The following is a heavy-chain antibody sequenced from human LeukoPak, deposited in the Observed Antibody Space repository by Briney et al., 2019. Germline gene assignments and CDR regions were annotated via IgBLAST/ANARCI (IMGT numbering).Heavy chain of an antibody. CDR1: RASISDNY. V-gene: IGHV4-4*07. D-gene: IGHD6-13*01. CDR2: TYTSGDT. J-gene: IGHJ4*02. Sequence: TPSETLSLTCTVSRASISDNYWSWSRQPAGKALGWIGRTYTSGDTNYNPSLKSRASVSVDTSKNQFYLSLRYVTAADTAVYYCTIGGASGSLAHWGPGTLVTVSS. CDR3: TIGGASGSLAH.